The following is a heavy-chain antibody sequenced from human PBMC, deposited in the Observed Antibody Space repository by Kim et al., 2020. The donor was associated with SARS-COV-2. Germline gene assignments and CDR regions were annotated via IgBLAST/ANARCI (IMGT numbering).Heavy chain of an antibody. D-gene: IGHD1-26*01. Sequence: NKYYADSGKGRFTNSRDNSKNTRYLQMTSLRAGDTAVYYCARALGAGWVDPWGQGTLVTVSS. J-gene: IGHJ5*02. CDR3: ARALGAGWVDP. CDR2: NK. V-gene: IGHV3-33*01.